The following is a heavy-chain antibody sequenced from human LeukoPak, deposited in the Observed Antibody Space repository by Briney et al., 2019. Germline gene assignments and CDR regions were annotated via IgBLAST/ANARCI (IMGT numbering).Heavy chain of an antibody. D-gene: IGHD1-26*01. CDR1: GFTFSDYY. CDR3: ARISGSYVFDY. V-gene: IGHV3-11*03. J-gene: IGHJ4*02. CDR2: ISSSSYR. Sequence: KSGGSLRLSCAASGFTFSDYYMSWIRQAPGKGLEWVSYISSSSYRSHADSVKGRFTISRDNAKNSLYLQMNSLRAEDTAVYYCARISGSYVFDYWGQGTLVTVS.